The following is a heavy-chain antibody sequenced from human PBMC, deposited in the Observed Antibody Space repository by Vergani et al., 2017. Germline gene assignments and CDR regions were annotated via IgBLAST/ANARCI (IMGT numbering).Heavy chain of an antibody. V-gene: IGHV3-53*02. CDR3: AKMCNWDDSYFYCMDV. J-gene: IGHJ6*03. CDR2: IFTGGTT. D-gene: IGHD1-1*01. CDR1: GFSVSNNY. Sequence: EVQLVETGGGLIQPGGSLRLSCVVSGFSVSNNYMSWVRHRPGKGLGWVSFIFTGGTTYYEDAVKGRLTISRDNSKNTVHLQMNSLTAEDTAVYYCAKMCNWDDSYFYCMDVWGKGTTVTVSS.